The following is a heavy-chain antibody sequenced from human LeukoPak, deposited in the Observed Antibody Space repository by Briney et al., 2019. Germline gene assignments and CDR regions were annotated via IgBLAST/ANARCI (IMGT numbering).Heavy chain of an antibody. V-gene: IGHV3-73*01. CDR1: GFTFSGSA. CDR3: TRRGHIRGYTVDTAMVTSYYYYYMDV. J-gene: IGHJ6*03. CDR2: IRSKANSYAT. Sequence: PGGSLRLSCAASGFTFSGSAMHWVRQASGKGLEWVGRIRSKANSYATAYAASVKGRFTISRDDSTNTAYLQMNSLKTEDTAVYYCTRRGHIRGYTVDTAMVTSYYYYYMDVWGKGTTVTVSS. D-gene: IGHD5-18*01.